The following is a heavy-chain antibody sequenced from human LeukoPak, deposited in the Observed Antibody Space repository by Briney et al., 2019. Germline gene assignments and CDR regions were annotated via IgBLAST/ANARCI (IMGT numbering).Heavy chain of an antibody. V-gene: IGHV1-46*01. J-gene: IGHJ4*02. Sequence: ASVKVSCKASGYTFTSYGISWVRQAPGQGLEWMGIINPSGGSTSYAQKFQGRVTMTRDTSTSTVYMELSSLRSEDTAVYYCARVSGSYKPFGYWGQGTLVTVSS. D-gene: IGHD1-26*01. CDR2: INPSGGST. CDR1: GYTFTSYG. CDR3: ARVSGSYKPFGY.